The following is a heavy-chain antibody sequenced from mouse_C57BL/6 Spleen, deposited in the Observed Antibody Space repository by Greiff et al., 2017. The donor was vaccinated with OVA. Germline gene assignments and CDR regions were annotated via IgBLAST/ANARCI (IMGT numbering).Heavy chain of an antibody. Sequence: QVQLKESGAELVRPGTSVKLSCKASGYTFTSYWMHWVKQRPGQGLEWIGVIDPSDSYTNYNQKFKGKATLTVDTSSSTAYMQLSSLTSEDSAVYYCARSYYYGSLFAYWGQGTLVTVSA. CDR2: IDPSDSYT. CDR1: GYTFTSYW. D-gene: IGHD1-1*01. V-gene: IGHV1-59*01. J-gene: IGHJ3*01. CDR3: ARSYYYGSLFAY.